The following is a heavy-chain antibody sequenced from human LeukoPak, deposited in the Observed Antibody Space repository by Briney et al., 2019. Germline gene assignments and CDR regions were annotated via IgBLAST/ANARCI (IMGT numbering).Heavy chain of an antibody. D-gene: IGHD1-7*01. Sequence: ASVKVSCKVSGYTLTELSMHWVRQAPGKGLEWMGGFDPEDGETIYAQKFQGRVTMTEDTSTDTAYMELSSLRSEDTAVYYCATSPITGTGFDIWGQGTMVTVSS. CDR1: GYTLTELS. CDR3: ATSPITGTGFDI. V-gene: IGHV1-24*01. J-gene: IGHJ3*02. CDR2: FDPEDGET.